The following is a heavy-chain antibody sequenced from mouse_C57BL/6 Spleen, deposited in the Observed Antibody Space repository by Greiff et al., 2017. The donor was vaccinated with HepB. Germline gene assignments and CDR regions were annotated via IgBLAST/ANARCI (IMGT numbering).Heavy chain of an antibody. CDR1: GYTFTSYW. CDR2: IHPNSGST. CDR3: ARTDSTLYYAMDY. V-gene: IGHV1-64*01. D-gene: IGHD2-5*01. Sequence: VQLQQPGAELVKPGASVKLSCKASGYTFTSYWMHWVKQRPGQGLEWIGMIHPNSGSTNYNEKFKSKATLTVDKSSSTAYMQLSSLTSEDSAVYYCARTDSTLYYAMDYWGQGTSVTVSS. J-gene: IGHJ4*01.